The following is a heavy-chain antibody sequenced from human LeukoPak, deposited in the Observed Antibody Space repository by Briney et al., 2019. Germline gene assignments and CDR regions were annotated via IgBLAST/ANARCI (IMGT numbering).Heavy chain of an antibody. D-gene: IGHD6-25*01. J-gene: IGHJ4*02. Sequence: GGSLRLSCAVSGFTFNYHVMHWVRQAPGKGLEWVAFISYDGSNRYYADAVKGRFTISRDNSKNTLYLQMNSLRAEDTAVYHCAKDGRIAAAGYFDFWGQGTLVTVSS. V-gene: IGHV3-30*18. CDR2: ISYDGSNR. CDR3: AKDGRIAAAGYFDF. CDR1: GFTFNYHV.